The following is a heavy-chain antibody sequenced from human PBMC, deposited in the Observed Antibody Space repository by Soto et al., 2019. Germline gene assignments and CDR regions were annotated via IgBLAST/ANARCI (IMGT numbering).Heavy chain of an antibody. D-gene: IGHD3-16*01. V-gene: IGHV2-5*01. CDR3: THRGGATVGLYYFDY. CDR1: GFSLSTTGVG. J-gene: IGHJ4*02. CDR2: IYWHDDK. Sequence: SGPTLVNPTQTLTLTCTFSGFSLSTTGVGVSWIRQPPGKALEWLALIYWHDDKRYSPSLKSRLTITKDTSKNQVVLTLTNMEPVDTATYYCTHRGGATVGLYYFDYWGQGALVTVSS.